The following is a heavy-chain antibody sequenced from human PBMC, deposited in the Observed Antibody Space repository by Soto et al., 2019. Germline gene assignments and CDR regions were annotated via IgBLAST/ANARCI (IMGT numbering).Heavy chain of an antibody. CDR1: GYSFTSYW. CDR3: ARRHSSSSAFDP. J-gene: IGHJ5*02. Sequence: GESLKISCKGSGYSFTSYWISWVRQMPGKGLEWMGRIDPSDSYTNYSPSFQGHVTISADKSISTAYLQWSSLKASDTAMYYCARRHSSSSAFDPWGQGTLFTVSS. D-gene: IGHD6-13*01. V-gene: IGHV5-10-1*01. CDR2: IDPSDSYT.